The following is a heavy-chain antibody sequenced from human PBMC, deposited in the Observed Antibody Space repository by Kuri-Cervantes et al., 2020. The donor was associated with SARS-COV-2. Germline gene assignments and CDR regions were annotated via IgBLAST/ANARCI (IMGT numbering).Heavy chain of an antibody. CDR2: IYHSGST. V-gene: IGHV4-38-2*01. CDR1: GYSISSGYY. J-gene: IGHJ4*02. Sequence: SETLSLTCAVSGYSISSGYYWGWIRQPPGKGLEWIGSIYHSGSTNYNPSLKSRVTISLDTSTNQFSLKLSSVTAADTAVYYCARVFTASFDFWGQGTLVTVSS. CDR3: ARVFTASFDF.